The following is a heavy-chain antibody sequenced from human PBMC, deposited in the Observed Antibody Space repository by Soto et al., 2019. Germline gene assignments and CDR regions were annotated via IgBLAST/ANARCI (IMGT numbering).Heavy chain of an antibody. CDR2: ISSNSAYI. CDR1: GFTFRSFT. CDR3: TRDASRDSSARGWFDP. V-gene: IGHV3-21*01. Sequence: XGSLRLSGAASGFTFRSFTMNWVRQAAGKGLEWVSTISSNSAYIYYTDALRGRFTISRDNAKNSLHLQMNSLRAEDTAVYYCTRDASRDSSARGWFDPWGPGTLVTVSS. D-gene: IGHD6-13*01. J-gene: IGHJ5*02.